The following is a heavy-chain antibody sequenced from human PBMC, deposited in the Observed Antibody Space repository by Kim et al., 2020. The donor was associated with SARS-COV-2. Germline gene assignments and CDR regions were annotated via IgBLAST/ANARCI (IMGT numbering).Heavy chain of an antibody. CDR2: IGTAGDT. D-gene: IGHD6-13*01. CDR3: ARARSSSWYRYYYGMDV. V-gene: IGHV3-13*04. J-gene: IGHJ6*02. Sequence: GGSLRLSCAASGFTFSSYDMHWVRQATGKGLEWVSAIGTAGDTYYPGSVKGRFTISRENAKNSLYLQMNSLRAGDTALYYCARARSSSWYRYYYGMDVWGQGTTVTVSS. CDR1: GFTFSSYD.